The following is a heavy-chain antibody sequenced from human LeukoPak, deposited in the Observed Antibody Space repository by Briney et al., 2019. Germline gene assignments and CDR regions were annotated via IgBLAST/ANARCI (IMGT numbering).Heavy chain of an antibody. CDR2: ISSDGDNT. CDR1: GFTFSTYV. CDR3: VRGTGY. J-gene: IGHJ4*02. Sequence: GGSLRLSCSVSGFTFSTYVMHWVRQAPGKGLEYVSAISSDGDNTYYADSVKGRFTISRDDSKNTLYLQMSSLRPDDTAVYFCVRGTGYWGQGTLVPVSS. V-gene: IGHV3-64D*06.